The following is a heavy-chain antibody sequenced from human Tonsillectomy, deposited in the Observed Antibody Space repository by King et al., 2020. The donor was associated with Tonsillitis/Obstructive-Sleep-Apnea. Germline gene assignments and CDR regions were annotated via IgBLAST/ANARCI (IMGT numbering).Heavy chain of an antibody. CDR3: AKDIGITVANGEYFQH. CDR1: GFTFDDYA. D-gene: IGHD6-19*01. Sequence: VQLVESGGGVVQPGGSLRLSCVASGFTFDDYAMHWVRQAPGKGLEWVSLIGGDGSTTHYADSVKGRFTISRDNSKNSLYLQMNSLRPEDTAFYYCAKDIGITVANGEYFQHWGQGTLVTVSS. J-gene: IGHJ1*01. CDR2: IGGDGSTT. V-gene: IGHV3-43*02.